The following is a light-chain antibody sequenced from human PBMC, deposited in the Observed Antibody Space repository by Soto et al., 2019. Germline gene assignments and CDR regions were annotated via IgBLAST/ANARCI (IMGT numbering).Light chain of an antibody. CDR2: EVT. Sequence: QSALTQPPSASGSPGQSVTISCTGTSSDIGGYNYVSWYQQHPGKAPKLMIYEVTKRPSGVPDRFSGSKSGNTASLTVSGLQAEDEVDYYCSSYAASNNLVFGGGTKLTVL. V-gene: IGLV2-8*01. CDR3: SSYAASNNLV. CDR1: SSDIGGYNY. J-gene: IGLJ2*01.